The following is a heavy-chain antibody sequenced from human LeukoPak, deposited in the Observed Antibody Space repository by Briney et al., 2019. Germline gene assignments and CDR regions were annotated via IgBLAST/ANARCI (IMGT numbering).Heavy chain of an antibody. D-gene: IGHD4-17*01. V-gene: IGHV4-59*01. CDR1: GGSISRYY. CDR3: ARDRDYGDYGAFDY. Sequence: SETLSLTSTVSGGSISRYYWSWIRQPPRKGLEWIGYIYYTGSTNYNPSLKSRVTITVDTSKNQFSLKLSSVTAADTAVYYCARDRDYGDYGAFDYWGQGALVTVSS. J-gene: IGHJ4*02. CDR2: IYYTGST.